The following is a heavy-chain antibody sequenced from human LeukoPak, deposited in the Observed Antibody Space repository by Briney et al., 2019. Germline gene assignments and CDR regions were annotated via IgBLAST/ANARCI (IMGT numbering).Heavy chain of an antibody. Sequence: GGSLRLSCAASGFTVSSNYMSWVRQAPGKGLEWVSVIYSGGSTYYADSVKGRFTISRDNSKNTLYLQMNSLRAEDTAVYYCAKESGAVAGTGYNWFDPWGQGTLVTVSS. CDR1: GFTVSSNY. V-gene: IGHV3-66*01. J-gene: IGHJ5*02. CDR2: IYSGGST. CDR3: AKESGAVAGTGYNWFDP. D-gene: IGHD6-19*01.